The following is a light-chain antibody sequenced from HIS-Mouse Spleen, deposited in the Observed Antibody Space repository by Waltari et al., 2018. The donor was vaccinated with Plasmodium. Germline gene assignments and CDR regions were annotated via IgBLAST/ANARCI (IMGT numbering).Light chain of an antibody. CDR2: KAS. Sequence: DIQMIQYPPTPSASVGYSVTIPCRASQSISSWLAWYQQKPGKAPKLLIYKASSLESGVPSRFSGSGSGTEFTLTISSLQPDDFATYYCQQYNSYYTFGQGTKLEIK. J-gene: IGKJ2*01. CDR1: QSISSW. V-gene: IGKV1-5*03. CDR3: QQYNSYYT.